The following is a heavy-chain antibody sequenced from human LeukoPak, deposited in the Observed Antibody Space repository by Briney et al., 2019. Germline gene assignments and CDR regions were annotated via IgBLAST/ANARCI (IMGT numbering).Heavy chain of an antibody. V-gene: IGHV4-39*01. Sequence: PSETLSLTCIVSGGSVSFSSYYWGWIRQPPGKGLEWIGSIDYSGSTYYNPSLKSRLSISVETTKNQFSLQLNSVTPEDTAVYYCARGKWELLSHYWCFDLWGRGTLVTVSS. CDR1: GGSVSFSSYY. D-gene: IGHD1-26*01. J-gene: IGHJ2*01. CDR3: ARGKWELLSHYWCFDL. CDR2: IDYSGST.